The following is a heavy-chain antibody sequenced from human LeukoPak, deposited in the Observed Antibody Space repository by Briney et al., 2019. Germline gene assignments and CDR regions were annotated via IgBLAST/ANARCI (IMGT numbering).Heavy chain of an antibody. CDR1: GGSISGYY. CDR3: ARLTAYFDL. J-gene: IGHJ2*01. CDR2: IYYSGST. Sequence: SETLSLTCTVSGGSISGYYWSWIRQPPGKGLEWIGNIYYSGSTNYNPSLKSRVTISVDTSKNQFSLKLSSVTAADTAVYYCARLTAYFDLWGRGTLVTVSS. V-gene: IGHV4-59*08.